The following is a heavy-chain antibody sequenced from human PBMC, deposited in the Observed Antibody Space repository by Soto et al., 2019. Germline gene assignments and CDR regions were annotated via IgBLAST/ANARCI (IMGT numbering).Heavy chain of an antibody. Sequence: SETLSLTCTVSGGSISSSSYYWGWIRQPPGKGLEWIGSIYYSGSTYYNPSLKSRVTISVDTSKNQFSLKLSSVTAADTAVYYCASLSSWYVWWFDPWGQGTLVTVS. CDR3: ASLSSWYVWWFDP. CDR2: IYYSGST. CDR1: GGSISSSSYY. J-gene: IGHJ5*02. V-gene: IGHV4-39*01. D-gene: IGHD6-13*01.